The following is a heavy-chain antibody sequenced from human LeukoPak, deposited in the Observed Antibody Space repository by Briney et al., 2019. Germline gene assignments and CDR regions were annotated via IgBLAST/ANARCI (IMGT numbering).Heavy chain of an antibody. CDR2: IFYSGST. V-gene: IGHV4-39*01. CDR3: GRRDRYCSSTSCYGRRFDP. Sequence: SETLSLTCTVSGGSISTSSYYWGWVRHPPGKGLEWIGSIFYSGSTYYNPSLKSRVIISVDTSKNRFSLKLSSVTAADTAVYYCGRRDRYCSSTSCYGRRFDPWGQGTLVTVSS. J-gene: IGHJ5*02. D-gene: IGHD2-2*01. CDR1: GGSISTSSYY.